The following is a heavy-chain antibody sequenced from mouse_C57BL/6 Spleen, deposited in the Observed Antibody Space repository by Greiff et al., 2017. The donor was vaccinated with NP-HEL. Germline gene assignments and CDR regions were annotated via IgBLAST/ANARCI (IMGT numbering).Heavy chain of an antibody. CDR3: AIPYYYGSSSYWYFDV. Sequence: QVQLQQPGAELVMPGASVKLSCKASGYTFTSYWMHWVKQRPGQGLEWIGEIDPSDSYTNYNQKFKGKSTLTVDKSSSTAYMQLSSLTSEDSAVYYCAIPYYYGSSSYWYFDVWGTGTTVTVSS. J-gene: IGHJ1*03. CDR1: GYTFTSYW. D-gene: IGHD1-1*01. V-gene: IGHV1-69*01. CDR2: IDPSDSYT.